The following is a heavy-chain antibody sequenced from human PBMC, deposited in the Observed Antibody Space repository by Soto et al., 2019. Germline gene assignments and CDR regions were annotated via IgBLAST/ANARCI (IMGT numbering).Heavy chain of an antibody. D-gene: IGHD1-7*01. CDR1: GGSISSGGYY. CDR2: IYYSGST. Sequence: SETLSLTCTVSGGSISSGGYYWSWIRQHPGKGQERIGYIYYSGSTYYNPSLKSRVTISVDTSKNQFSLKLSSVTAADTAVYYCARDLLNWNSGFDPWGQGTLVTVSS. V-gene: IGHV4-31*03. CDR3: ARDLLNWNSGFDP. J-gene: IGHJ5*02.